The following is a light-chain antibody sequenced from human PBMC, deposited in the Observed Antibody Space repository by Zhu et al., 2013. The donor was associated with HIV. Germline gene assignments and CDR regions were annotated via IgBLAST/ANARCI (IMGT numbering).Light chain of an antibody. Sequence: EIVLTQSPATLSLSPGERATLSCRASQSVSSYLAWYQQKPGQAPRLLIYGATYRAPGIPDRFSGSGSETDFSLTISRLEPEDSAVYYCQHYGTSLWTFGQGTKVEVK. CDR2: GAT. V-gene: IGKV3-20*01. CDR1: QSVSSY. CDR3: QHYGTSLWT. J-gene: IGKJ1*01.